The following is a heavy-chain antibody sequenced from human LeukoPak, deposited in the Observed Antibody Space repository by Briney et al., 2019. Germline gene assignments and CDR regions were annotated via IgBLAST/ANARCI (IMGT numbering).Heavy chain of an antibody. CDR2: IYYSGST. D-gene: IGHD2-2*02. CDR1: GGSISSHY. V-gene: IGHV4-59*11. J-gene: IGHJ5*02. CDR3: ATLIEVPAAIRVAWFDP. Sequence: SETLSLTCTVSGGSISSHYWSWIRQPPGKGLEWIGYIYYSGSTNYNPSLKSRVTISVDTSKNQSSLKLSSVTAADTAVYYCATLIEVPAAIRVAWFDPWGQGTLVTVSS.